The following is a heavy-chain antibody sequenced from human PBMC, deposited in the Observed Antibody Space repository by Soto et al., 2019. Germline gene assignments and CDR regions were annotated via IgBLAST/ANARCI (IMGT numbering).Heavy chain of an antibody. D-gene: IGHD3-10*01. CDR3: ARDSGGGRTRGPVDY. J-gene: IGHJ4*02. V-gene: IGHV3-33*01. Sequence: GGSLRLSCAASGFTFSSYGMHWVRQAPGKGLEWVAVIWYDGSNKYYADSVKGRFTISRDNSKNTLYLQMNSLRAEDTAVYYCARDSGGGRTRGPVDYWGQGTLVTVSS. CDR1: GFTFSSYG. CDR2: IWYDGSNK.